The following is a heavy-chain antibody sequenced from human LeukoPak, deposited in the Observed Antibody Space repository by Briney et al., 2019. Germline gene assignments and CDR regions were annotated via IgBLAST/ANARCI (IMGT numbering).Heavy chain of an antibody. CDR2: LYSGGST. CDR3: AKDEAVAGTY. Sequence: GGSLRLSCAASGFTVSSNYMSWVRQAPGKGLEWVSALYSGGSTYYADSVKGRFTISRDNSKNTLYLQMNSLRAEDTAVYYCAKDEAVAGTYWGQGTLVTVSS. J-gene: IGHJ4*02. V-gene: IGHV3-53*05. CDR1: GFTVSSNY. D-gene: IGHD6-19*01.